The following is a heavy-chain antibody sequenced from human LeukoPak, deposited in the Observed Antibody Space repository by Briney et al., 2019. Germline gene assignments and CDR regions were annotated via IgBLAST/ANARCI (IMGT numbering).Heavy chain of an antibody. J-gene: IGHJ4*02. CDR3: AKDQERYSSGWYLFDY. Sequence: GGSLRLSCAASGFTFSSYAVSWVRQAPGKGLEWVSAISGSGGSTYYADSVKGRFTISRDNSKNTLYLQMNSLRAEDTAVYYCAKDQERYSSGWYLFDYWGQGTLVTVSS. V-gene: IGHV3-23*01. D-gene: IGHD6-19*01. CDR1: GFTFSSYA. CDR2: ISGSGGST.